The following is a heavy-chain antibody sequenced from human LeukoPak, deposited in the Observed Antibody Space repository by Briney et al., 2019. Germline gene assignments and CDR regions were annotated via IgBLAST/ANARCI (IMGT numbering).Heavy chain of an antibody. CDR2: IIPIFGTA. CDR1: GGTFSSYA. V-gene: IGHV1-69*01. Sequence: GSSVKVSCKASGGTFSSYAISWVRQAPGQGLEWMGGIIPIFGTANYAQKFQGRVTITADESTSTAYMELSSLRSEDTAVYYCARGAYSSGYSQTYFDYWGQGTLVTVSS. J-gene: IGHJ4*02. D-gene: IGHD3-22*01. CDR3: ARGAYSSGYSQTYFDY.